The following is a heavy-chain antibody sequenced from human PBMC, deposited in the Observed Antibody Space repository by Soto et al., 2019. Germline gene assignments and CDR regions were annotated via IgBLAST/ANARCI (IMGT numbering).Heavy chain of an antibody. CDR3: ARGLLDYGPIYFQH. Sequence: ESGGGLVQPGESLRLSCAASGFTVSSIYMSWVRQAPGKGLELVSVIYSDGSTYYADSVKGRFTISRHISKNTLYLQMNSLRAEDTAVYYCARGLLDYGPIYFQHWGQGTLVTVSS. J-gene: IGHJ1*01. D-gene: IGHD4-17*01. CDR1: GFTVSSIY. CDR2: IYSDGST. V-gene: IGHV3-53*04.